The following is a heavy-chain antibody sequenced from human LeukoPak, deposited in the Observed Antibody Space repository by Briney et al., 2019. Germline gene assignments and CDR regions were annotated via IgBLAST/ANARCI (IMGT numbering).Heavy chain of an antibody. CDR1: SGSISSGDYY. CDR3: ARDRPVTTHAFDI. D-gene: IGHD4-17*01. CDR2: IYYSGST. J-gene: IGHJ3*02. Sequence: PSETLSLTCTVSSGSISSGDYYWSWIRQPPGKGLEWIGYIYYSGSTYYNPSLKSRVTISVDTSKNQFSLKLSSVTAADTAVYYCARDRPVTTHAFDIWGQGTMVTVSS. V-gene: IGHV4-30-4*08.